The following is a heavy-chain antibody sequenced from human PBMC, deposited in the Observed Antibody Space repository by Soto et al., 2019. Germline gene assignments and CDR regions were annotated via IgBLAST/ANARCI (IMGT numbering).Heavy chain of an antibody. D-gene: IGHD4-17*01. CDR1: GGSISRYY. J-gene: IGHJ4*02. CDR3: ARRYGASLDY. CDR2: IYYSGST. Sequence: PSETLSLTCTVSGGSISRYYWSWIRQPPGKGLEWIGYIYYSGSTNYSPSLKSRVTISVDTSKNQFSLKLSSVTAADTAVYYCARRYGASLDYWGQGTLVTVS. V-gene: IGHV4-59*01.